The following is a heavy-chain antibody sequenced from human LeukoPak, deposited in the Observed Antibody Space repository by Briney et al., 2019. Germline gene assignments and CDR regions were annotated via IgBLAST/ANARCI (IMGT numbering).Heavy chain of an antibody. Sequence: SETLSLTCTVSGYSISSGYYWGWIRQPPGKGLEWIGSIYLSGSTYYNPSLKSRVTISVDTSKNQFSLKLSSVTAADTAVYYCARENTVTAWGQGTLVTVSS. D-gene: IGHD4-17*01. J-gene: IGHJ4*02. V-gene: IGHV4-38-2*02. CDR1: GYSISSGYY. CDR2: IYLSGST. CDR3: ARENTVTA.